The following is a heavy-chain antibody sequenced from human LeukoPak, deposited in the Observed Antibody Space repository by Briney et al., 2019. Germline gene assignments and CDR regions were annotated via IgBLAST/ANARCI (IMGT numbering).Heavy chain of an antibody. J-gene: IGHJ4*02. CDR2: IRYDGSLK. CDR3: AKNNYDGSGYYSSFDS. D-gene: IGHD3-22*01. Sequence: PGGSLRLSCAASGFTFSSYGMNWVRQAPGKGLEWVASIRYDGSLKYYADSVKGRFPISRDNSKNTLYLQMNSPRAEDTAVYYCAKNNYDGSGYYSSFDSWGQGTLVTVSS. V-gene: IGHV3-30*02. CDR1: GFTFSSYG.